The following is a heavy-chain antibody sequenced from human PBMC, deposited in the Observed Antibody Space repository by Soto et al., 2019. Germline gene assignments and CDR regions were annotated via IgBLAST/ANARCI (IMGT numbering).Heavy chain of an antibody. J-gene: IGHJ6*02. CDR2: ITGSGKSA. CDR1: GFTFSTFV. D-gene: IGHD3-10*01. V-gene: IGHV3-23*01. CDR3: AVHLGETYYTMDV. Sequence: EVQLLESGGGWVQPGGSLRLSCAASGFTFSTFVMTWVRQVPGEGLEWISSITGSGKSAYYADSVKGPVTIARDNSKNALYLQVSSLGVDDTAVYHCAVHLGETYYTMDVWGQGTTVTVSS.